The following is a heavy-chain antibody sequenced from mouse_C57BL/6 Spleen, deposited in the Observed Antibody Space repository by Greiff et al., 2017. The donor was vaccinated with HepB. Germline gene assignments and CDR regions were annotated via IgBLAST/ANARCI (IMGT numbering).Heavy chain of an antibody. J-gene: IGHJ2*01. CDR2: INYDGSST. CDR3: AREDSSGYYFDY. CDR1: GFTFSDYY. Sequence: EVKLVESEGGLVQPGSSMKLSCTASGFTFSDYYMAWVRQVPEKGLEWVANINYDGSSTYYLASLKSRFIISRDNAKNILYLQMSSLKSEDTATYYCAREDSSGYYFDYWGQGTTLTVSS. V-gene: IGHV5-16*01. D-gene: IGHD3-2*02.